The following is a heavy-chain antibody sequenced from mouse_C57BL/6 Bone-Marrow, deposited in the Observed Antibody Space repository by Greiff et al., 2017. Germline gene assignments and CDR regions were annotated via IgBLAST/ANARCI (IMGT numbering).Heavy chain of an antibody. J-gene: IGHJ3*01. V-gene: IGHV5-12*01. D-gene: IGHD2-5*01. CDR2: ISNGGGST. CDR1: GFTFSDYY. CDR3: ARQGIVTTKFAY. Sequence: DVKLVESGGGLVQPGGSLKLSCAASGFTFSDYYMSWVRQTPEKRLEWVAYISNGGGSTYYPDTVKGRFTISRDNAKNTLYLQMSRLRSEDTAVYYCARQGIVTTKFAYWGQGTLVTVSA.